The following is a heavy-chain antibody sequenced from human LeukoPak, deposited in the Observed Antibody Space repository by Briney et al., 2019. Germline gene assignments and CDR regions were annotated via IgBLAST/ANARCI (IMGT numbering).Heavy chain of an antibody. Sequence: ASVKVSCKASGYTFTGYYMHWVRQAPGQGLEWMGWINPNSGGTNYAQKFQERVTITRDMSTSTAYMELSSLRSEDTAVYYCAGYCGGDCLYDYWGQGTLVTVSS. D-gene: IGHD2-21*02. V-gene: IGHV1-2*02. CDR1: GYTFTGYY. CDR3: AGYCGGDCLYDY. CDR2: INPNSGGT. J-gene: IGHJ4*02.